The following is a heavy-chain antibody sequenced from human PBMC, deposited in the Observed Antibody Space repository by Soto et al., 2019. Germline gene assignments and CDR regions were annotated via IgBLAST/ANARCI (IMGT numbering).Heavy chain of an antibody. V-gene: IGHV6-1*01. CDR2: TYYRSKWYN. CDR1: GDSVSSNSAA. Sequence: SQTLLLTCAISGDSVSSNSAAWNWIRQSPSRGLEWLGRTYYRSKWYNDYAVSVKSRITINPDTSKNQFSLQLNSVTPEDTAVYYCARDEQPPEFYYYYGMDVWGQGTTVTVSS. D-gene: IGHD6-13*01. CDR3: ARDEQPPEFYYYYGMDV. J-gene: IGHJ6*02.